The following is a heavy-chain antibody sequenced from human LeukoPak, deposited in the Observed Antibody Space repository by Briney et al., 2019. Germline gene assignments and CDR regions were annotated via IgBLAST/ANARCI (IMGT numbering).Heavy chain of an antibody. D-gene: IGHD3-9*01. Sequence: GASVKVSCKASGGTFSTYAISWVRQAPGQGLEWMGGIIPIFGTANYAQKLQGRVTMTTDTSTSTAYMELRSLRSDDTAVYYCARDSYFDLGDAFDIWGQGTMVIVSS. V-gene: IGHV1-69*05. J-gene: IGHJ3*02. CDR3: ARDSYFDLGDAFDI. CDR2: IIPIFGTA. CDR1: GGTFSTYA.